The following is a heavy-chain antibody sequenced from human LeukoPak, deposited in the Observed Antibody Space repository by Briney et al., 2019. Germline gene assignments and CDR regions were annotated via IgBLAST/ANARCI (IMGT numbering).Heavy chain of an antibody. Sequence: GGSLRLSCVGSGFTFSSCAMSWVRQTPGKGLEWVSVISGTGGTTYDADSVKGRFTISRDNSKNTLYLQMNSLRAEATAVYYCVKSPLNLGYCSGGSCHYFDYWGQGTLVTVSS. D-gene: IGHD2-15*01. J-gene: IGHJ4*02. CDR3: VKSPLNLGYCSGGSCHYFDY. V-gene: IGHV3-23*01. CDR1: GFTFSSCA. CDR2: ISGTGGTT.